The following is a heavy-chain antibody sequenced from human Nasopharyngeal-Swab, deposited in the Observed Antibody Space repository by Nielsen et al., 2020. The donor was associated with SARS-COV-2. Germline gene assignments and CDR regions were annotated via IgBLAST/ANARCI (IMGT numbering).Heavy chain of an antibody. CDR3: ARDSDFWSGYYTRHFDL. Sequence: WIRQPPGKGLEWIGHIYYSGSTNYNPSLKSRVTISLDTSKIQLSLKLSSVTAADTAVYYCARDSDFWSGYYTRHFDLWDRGTLVTVSS. V-gene: IGHV4-59*01. D-gene: IGHD3-3*01. J-gene: IGHJ2*01. CDR2: IYYSGST.